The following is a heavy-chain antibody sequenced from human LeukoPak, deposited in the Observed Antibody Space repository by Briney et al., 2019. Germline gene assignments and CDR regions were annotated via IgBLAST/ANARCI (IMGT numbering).Heavy chain of an antibody. CDR2: ISSSGSFI. Sequence: GGSLRLSCAASGFTFSDYYMSWIRQAPGKGLEWVSYISSSGSFIYYADSVKGRFTISRDNAKNSLYLRMNSLRADDTAVYYCAKARYDGEVMIAATDYWGQGTLVTVSS. CDR1: GFTFSDYY. J-gene: IGHJ4*02. CDR3: AKARYDGEVMIAATDY. V-gene: IGHV3-11*04. D-gene: IGHD2-15*01.